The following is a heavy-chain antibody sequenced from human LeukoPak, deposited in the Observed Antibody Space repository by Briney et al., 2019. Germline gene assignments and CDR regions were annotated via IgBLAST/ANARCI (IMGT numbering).Heavy chain of an antibody. V-gene: IGHV1-2*02. J-gene: IGHJ5*02. Sequence: ASVKVSCKASGYTFTGYYMHWVRQAPGQGLEWMGWINPNSGGTNYAQKFQGRVTMTRDTSISTAYMELSRLRSDDTAVYYCARARYCSGGSCTQTYNWFDPWGQGTLVTVSS. D-gene: IGHD2-15*01. CDR3: ARARYCSGGSCTQTYNWFDP. CDR1: GYTFTGYY. CDR2: INPNSGGT.